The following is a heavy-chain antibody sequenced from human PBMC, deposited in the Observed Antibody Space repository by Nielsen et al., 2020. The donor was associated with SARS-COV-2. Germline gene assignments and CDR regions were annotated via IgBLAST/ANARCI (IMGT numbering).Heavy chain of an antibody. CDR2: ISYDGSNE. V-gene: IGHV3-30*18. J-gene: IGHJ4*02. Sequence: GESLKISCAASGFTFSSYGMHWVRQAPGKGLEWVAVISYDGSNEYYADSVKGRFTISRDNSKNTLYLQMNSLRAEDTAVYYCAKGGQGYCSSTSCYAPRGYWGQGTLVTVSS. D-gene: IGHD2-2*01. CDR1: GFTFSSYG. CDR3: AKGGQGYCSSTSCYAPRGY.